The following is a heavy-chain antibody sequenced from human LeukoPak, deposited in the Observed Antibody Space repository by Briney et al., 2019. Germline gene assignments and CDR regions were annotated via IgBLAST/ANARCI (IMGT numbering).Heavy chain of an antibody. CDR3: ARGSMPDY. V-gene: IGHV4-30-4*08. CDR1: GDSISSGDYY. J-gene: IGHJ4*02. CDR2: IYYSGST. D-gene: IGHD2/OR15-2a*01. Sequence: SETLSLTCSVSGDSISSGDYYWSWIRQPPGKGLEWIGYIYYSGSTYYNSSLKSRVTISVDTSKNQFSLKLNSVTAADTAVYFCARGSMPDYWGQGTLVTVSS.